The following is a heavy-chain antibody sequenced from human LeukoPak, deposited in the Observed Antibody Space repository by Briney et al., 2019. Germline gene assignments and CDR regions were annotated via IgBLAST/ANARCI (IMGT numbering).Heavy chain of an antibody. V-gene: IGHV4-34*01. CDR3: ARRSYRYYYDSSGQTPYYFDY. CDR2: INHSGST. D-gene: IGHD3-22*01. CDR1: GGSFSGYY. J-gene: IGHJ4*02. Sequence: PSETLSLTCAVYGGSFSGYYWSWIRQPPGKGLEWIGEINHSGSTNYNPSLKSRVTISVDTSKNQFSLKLSSVTAADTAVYYCARRSYRYYYDSSGQTPYYFDYWGQGTLVTVSS.